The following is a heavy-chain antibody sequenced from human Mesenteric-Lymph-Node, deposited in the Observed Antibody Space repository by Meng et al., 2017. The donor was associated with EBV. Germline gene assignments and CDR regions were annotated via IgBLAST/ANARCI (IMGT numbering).Heavy chain of an antibody. J-gene: IGHJ4*02. CDR1: GYTFTSYG. CDR2: ISPHNGDT. D-gene: IGHD5-24*01. CDR3: TRDGYNRDFDY. Sequence: VLLVQSGVEVKKPGASVKVSCKASGYTFTSYGISWVRQAPGQGLEWMGWISPHNGDTNYAQKLQGRVTMTTGTSTSTAYMELRSLRSDDTAVYYCTRDGYNRDFDYWGQGTLVTVSS. V-gene: IGHV1-18*01.